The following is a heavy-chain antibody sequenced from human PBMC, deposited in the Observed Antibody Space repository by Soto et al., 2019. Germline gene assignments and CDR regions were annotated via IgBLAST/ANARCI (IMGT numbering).Heavy chain of an antibody. Sequence: QVQLVESGGGVVQPGRSLRLSCAASGFTFSSYGMHWVRQAPGKGLEWVAVISYDGSNKYYADSVKGRFTISRDNSKNTLYLQMNSLRAEDTAVYYCAKAALRGGATTYYFQHWGQGTLVTVSS. D-gene: IGHD1-26*01. J-gene: IGHJ1*01. V-gene: IGHV3-30*18. CDR2: ISYDGSNK. CDR1: GFTFSSYG. CDR3: AKAALRGGATTYYFQH.